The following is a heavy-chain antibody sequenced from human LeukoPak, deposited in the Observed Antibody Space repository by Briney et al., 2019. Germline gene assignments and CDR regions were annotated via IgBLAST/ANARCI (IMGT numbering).Heavy chain of an antibody. D-gene: IGHD5-18*01. CDR2: ISSSSSYI. CDR3: ARASEFIQLWLPNYFDY. Sequence: PGGFLRLSCAASGFTFSSYSMNWVRQAPGKGLEWVSSISSSSSYIYYADSVKGRFTISRDNAKNSLYLQMNSLRAEDTAVYYCARASEFIQLWLPNYFDYWGQGTLVTVSS. J-gene: IGHJ4*02. V-gene: IGHV3-21*04. CDR1: GFTFSSYS.